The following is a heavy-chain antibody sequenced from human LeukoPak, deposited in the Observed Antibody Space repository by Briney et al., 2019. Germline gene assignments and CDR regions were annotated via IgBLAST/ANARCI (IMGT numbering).Heavy chain of an antibody. CDR1: GGTFSSYA. CDR2: IIPIFGTA. CDR3: AIRYYYHSSGYPLFDY. V-gene: IGHV1-69*05. J-gene: IGHJ4*02. D-gene: IGHD3-22*01. Sequence: AASVKVSCKASGGTFSSYAISWVRQAPGQGLEWMGRIIPIFGTANYAQKFQGRVTITTDESTSTAYMELSSLRSEDTAVYYCAIRYYYHSSGYPLFDYWGQGTLVTVSS.